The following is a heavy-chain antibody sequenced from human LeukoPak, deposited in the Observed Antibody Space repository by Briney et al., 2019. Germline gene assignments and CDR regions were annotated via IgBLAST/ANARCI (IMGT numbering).Heavy chain of an antibody. CDR2: IHNDGST. CDR3: ARGFLQLTPYYFDY. D-gene: IGHD5-18*01. Sequence: GGSLRLSCAASGFDVSINYMNWIRQSPEKGLEWVSIIHNDGSTYYADSVKGRFTVSRDNSKNTVSLQMDSLRVDDTGVYYCARGFLQLTPYYFDYWGQGILVTVSS. CDR1: GFDVSINY. V-gene: IGHV3-66*01. J-gene: IGHJ4*02.